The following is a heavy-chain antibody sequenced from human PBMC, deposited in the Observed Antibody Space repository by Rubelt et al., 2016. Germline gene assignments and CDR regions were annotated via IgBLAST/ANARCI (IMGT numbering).Heavy chain of an antibody. CDR1: GYTFTGYY. Sequence: GAEVKKPGASVKVSCKASGYTFTGYYMHWVRQAPGQGLEWMGWINPNSGGTNYARKFQGWVTMTRDTSISTAYMELSRLRSDDTAVYYCATGYSSSPDFDYWGQGTLVTVSS. D-gene: IGHD6-6*01. V-gene: IGHV1-2*04. J-gene: IGHJ4*02. CDR3: ATGYSSSPDFDY. CDR2: INPNSGGT.